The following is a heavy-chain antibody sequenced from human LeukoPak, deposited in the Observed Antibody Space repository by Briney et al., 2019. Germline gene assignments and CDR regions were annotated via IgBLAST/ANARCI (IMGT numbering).Heavy chain of an antibody. CDR1: GFTFSSYE. V-gene: IGHV3-48*03. CDR2: ISSSGSTI. D-gene: IGHD3-10*01. CDR3: ARGGRGVIITRNWFDP. Sequence: GGSLRLSCAASGFTFSSYEMNWVRQAPGKGLEWVSYISSSGSTIYYADSVKGRFTISRDNAKNSLYLQMNSLRAEDTAVYYCARGGRGVIITRNWFDPWGQGTLVTVSS. J-gene: IGHJ5*02.